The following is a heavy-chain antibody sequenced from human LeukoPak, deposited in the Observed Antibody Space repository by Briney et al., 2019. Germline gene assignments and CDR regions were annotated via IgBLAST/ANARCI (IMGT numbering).Heavy chain of an antibody. Sequence: GESLKISCKGSGYSFTSYWIGWVRQMPGKGLEWMGIIYPGDSDTRYSPSFQGQVTISADKSISTAYLQWSSLKASDTAMYYCARHSGHYYDSSGYYYVLGYWGQGTLVTVSS. CDR2: IYPGDSDT. CDR1: GYSFTSYW. V-gene: IGHV5-51*01. CDR3: ARHSGHYYDSSGYYYVLGY. J-gene: IGHJ4*02. D-gene: IGHD3-22*01.